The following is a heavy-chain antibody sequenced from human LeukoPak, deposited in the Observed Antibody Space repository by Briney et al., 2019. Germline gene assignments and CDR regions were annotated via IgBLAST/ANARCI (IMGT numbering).Heavy chain of an antibody. CDR3: AREGSYYYFDY. J-gene: IGHJ4*02. V-gene: IGHV4-4*07. CDR2: IYISGTT. D-gene: IGHD1-26*01. CDR1: GDSIISYY. Sequence: SETLSLTCTVSGDSIISYYWSWVRQPAGKGLEWVGRIYISGTTEYNPSLKSRVTISVDTSKNQFSLKLSSVTAADTAVYYCAREGSYYYFDYWGQGTLVTVSS.